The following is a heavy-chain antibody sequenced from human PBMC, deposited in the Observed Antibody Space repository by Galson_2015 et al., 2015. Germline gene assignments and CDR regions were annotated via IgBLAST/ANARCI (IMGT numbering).Heavy chain of an antibody. Sequence: ETLSLTCTVTGGSISSGSYYWGWFRHRPGKGLEWIASISHSGTTSYYNPSLRDRVTISVDPSRNQLSLNLNSVSAADTAVYYCARSGFRYCSDGSCSPWGQGTLVTVSS. D-gene: IGHD2-15*01. V-gene: IGHV4-39*01. CDR2: ISHSGTTS. J-gene: IGHJ5*02. CDR3: ARSGFRYCSDGSCSP. CDR1: GGSISSGSYY.